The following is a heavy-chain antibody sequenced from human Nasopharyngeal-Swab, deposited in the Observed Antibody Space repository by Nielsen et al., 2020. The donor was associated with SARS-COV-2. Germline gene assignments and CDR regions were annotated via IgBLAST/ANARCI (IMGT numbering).Heavy chain of an antibody. Sequence: GSLKISCAASGFTFSSYGMHWVRQAPGKGLEWVAVISYDGSNKYYADSVKGRFTISRDNSKNTLYLQMNSLRAEDTAVYYCAKWEPRGYFDYWGQGTLVTVSS. CDR3: AKWEPRGYFDY. CDR2: ISYDGSNK. V-gene: IGHV3-30*18. J-gene: IGHJ4*02. D-gene: IGHD1-26*01. CDR1: GFTFSSYG.